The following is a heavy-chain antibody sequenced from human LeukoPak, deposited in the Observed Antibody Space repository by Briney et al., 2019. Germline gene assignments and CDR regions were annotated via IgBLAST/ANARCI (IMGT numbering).Heavy chain of an antibody. J-gene: IGHJ5*02. Sequence: GGSLRLSCAASGFTFSSYSVNWVRQAPGKGLDWVSSISSSSSYIYYADSVKGRFTISRDNAKNSLYLQMNSLRAEDTAVYYCARDYYDSSGYLNWFDPWGQGTLVTVSS. CDR3: ARDYYDSSGYLNWFDP. CDR1: GFTFSSYS. D-gene: IGHD3-22*01. V-gene: IGHV3-21*01. CDR2: ISSSSSYI.